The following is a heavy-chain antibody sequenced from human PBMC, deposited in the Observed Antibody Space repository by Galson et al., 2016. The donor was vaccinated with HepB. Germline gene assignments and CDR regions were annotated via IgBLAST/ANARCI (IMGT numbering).Heavy chain of an antibody. CDR2: IGAAGDT. Sequence: SLRLSCAASGFTFSNYDMHWVRQATGKGLGWVSAIGAAGDTYYPGSVKGRFTIFRENANNSLYLHMNSLRAGDTAVYYCAREGGCSGGRCHNAAFDIWGQGTMVTVSS. J-gene: IGHJ3*02. V-gene: IGHV3-13*01. D-gene: IGHD2-15*01. CDR3: AREGGCSGGRCHNAAFDI. CDR1: GFTFSNYD.